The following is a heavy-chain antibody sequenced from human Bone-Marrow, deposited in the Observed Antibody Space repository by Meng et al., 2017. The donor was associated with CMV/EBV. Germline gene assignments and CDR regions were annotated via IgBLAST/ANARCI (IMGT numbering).Heavy chain of an antibody. CDR2: IYYTGTT. CDR1: GGSISTNGVY. Sequence: SETLSLTCTVSGGSISTNGVYWGWIRQSPGKGLEWIASIYYTGTTYYSPSLKSRLTISVDTSKNQFSLKLSSVTAADTAVYYCARARAAFDIWGQGTMVTVSS. V-gene: IGHV4-39*07. CDR3: ARARAAFDI. J-gene: IGHJ3*02.